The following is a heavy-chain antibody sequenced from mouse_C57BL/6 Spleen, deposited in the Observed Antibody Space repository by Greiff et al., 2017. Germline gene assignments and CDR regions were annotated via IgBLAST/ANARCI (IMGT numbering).Heavy chain of an antibody. CDR2: ISDGGSYT. CDR3: ARFITPGYFDV. J-gene: IGHJ1*03. D-gene: IGHD1-1*01. CDR1: GFTFSSYA. V-gene: IGHV5-4*01. Sequence: EVQRVESGGGLVKPGGSLKLSCAASGFTFSSYAMSWVRQTPEKRLEWVATISDGGSYTYYPDNVKGRFTISRDNAKNNLYLQMSHLKSEDTAMYYCARFITPGYFDVWGTGTTVTVSS.